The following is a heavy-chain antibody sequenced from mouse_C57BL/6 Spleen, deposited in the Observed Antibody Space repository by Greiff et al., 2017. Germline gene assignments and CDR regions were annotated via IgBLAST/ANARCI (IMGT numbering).Heavy chain of an antibody. CDR2: IFPGSGST. J-gene: IGHJ3*01. D-gene: IGHD2-1*01. CDR1: GYTFTSHW. Sequence: VQLQQSGPELARPGASVKISCKAPGYTFTSHWMRWVRQRPGQGLEWIGEIFPGSGSTYYNEKFKGKATLTVDTSSSTAYMQLSSLTSEDSAVYFCARTNGNNPGWFAYWGQGTLVTVSA. V-gene: IGHV1-56*01. CDR3: ARTNGNNPGWFAY.